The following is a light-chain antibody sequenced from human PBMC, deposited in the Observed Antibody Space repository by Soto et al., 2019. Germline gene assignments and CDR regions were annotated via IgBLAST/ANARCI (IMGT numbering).Light chain of an antibody. CDR3: SSFTTSYFYV. CDR1: GSDIGPYNY. CDR2: GVN. J-gene: IGLJ1*01. Sequence: QSVLTQPASVSGSPGQSITISCTGTGSDIGPYNYVSCYPQQRCKAPKLLIRGVNRRPSRVSSRFSSSKSAYTASPTISGLHAEDEANYYCSSFTTSYFYVFGPGTKVTVL. V-gene: IGLV2-14*01.